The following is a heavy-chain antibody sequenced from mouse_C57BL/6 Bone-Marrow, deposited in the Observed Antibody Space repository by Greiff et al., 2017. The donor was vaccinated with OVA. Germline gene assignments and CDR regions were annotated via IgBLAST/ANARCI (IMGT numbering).Heavy chain of an antibody. CDR1: GYAFSSSW. CDR2: IYPGDGDT. D-gene: IGHD3-2*02. V-gene: IGHV1-82*01. Sequence: QVQLKESGPELVKPGASVKISCKASGYAFSSSWMNWVKQRPGKGLEWIGRIYPGDGDTNYNGKFKGKATLTADKSSSTAYMQLSSLTSEDSAVYFCARWGQLRLRHYFDYWGQGTTLTVSS. J-gene: IGHJ2*01. CDR3: ARWGQLRLRHYFDY.